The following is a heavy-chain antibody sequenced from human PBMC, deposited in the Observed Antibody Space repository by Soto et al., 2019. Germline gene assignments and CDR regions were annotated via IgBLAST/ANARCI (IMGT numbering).Heavy chain of an antibody. CDR1: GFTFSSYA. V-gene: IGHV3-23*01. D-gene: IGHD3-16*01. Sequence: EVQLLESGGGLVQPGGSLRLSCAASGFTFSSYAMTWVRQAPGKGLEWVSAITRSGGDTNYVDSVKGRFTISRDNSKNTLYLKMNSLRVVDTAVYYFAKVRSYYKSYDHWYFDLWGRGTLVTVSS. J-gene: IGHJ2*01. CDR3: AKVRSYYKSYDHWYFDL. CDR2: ITRSGGDT.